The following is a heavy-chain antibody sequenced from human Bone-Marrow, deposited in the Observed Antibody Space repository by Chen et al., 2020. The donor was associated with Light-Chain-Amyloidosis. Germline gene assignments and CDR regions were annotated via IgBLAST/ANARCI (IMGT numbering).Heavy chain of an antibody. V-gene: IGHV3-7*01. CDR2: IKEDGXXX. CDR1: GFTFSKYW. CDR3: AREDCSSNNCPFDY. D-gene: IGHD2-2*01. J-gene: IGHJ4*02. Sequence: EVLLVQSGGGLVQPGGSLRLSCEASGFTFSKYWMTWVRQAPGEGLEWVANIKEDGXXXYYADSVXXXXXXXXXXXXXXXXXXXXXXXXXXXXXXYCAREDCSSNNCPFDYWGQGILV.